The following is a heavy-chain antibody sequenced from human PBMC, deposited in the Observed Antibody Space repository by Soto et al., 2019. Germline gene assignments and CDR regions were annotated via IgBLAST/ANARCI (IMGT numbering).Heavy chain of an antibody. CDR3: TSLDYGADY. Sequence: EVQLVESGGGLVQPGGSLKLSCAASGFTFSGSAMHWVRQASGKGLEWVGRIRSKANSYATAYAASVKGRFTISRDDSKNTAYLQMNSLKTEDTAVYYCTSLDYGADYWGQGTLVTVSS. D-gene: IGHD4-17*01. CDR1: GFTFSGSA. CDR2: IRSKANSYAT. V-gene: IGHV3-73*02. J-gene: IGHJ4*02.